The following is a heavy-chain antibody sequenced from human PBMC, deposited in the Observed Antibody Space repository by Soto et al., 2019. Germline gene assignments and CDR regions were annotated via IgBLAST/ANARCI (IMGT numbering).Heavy chain of an antibody. CDR2: INYSGST. D-gene: IGHD2-8*01. Sequence: PSETLALTCSFSNYSISSGYYWSWIRHHPGKGLEWIGYINYSGSTYHNPSLKSRVTISVDTSKNQFSLKLSSVTAADTAVYYCARDFCINGVCRHFDYWGQGTLVTVSS. V-gene: IGHV4-31*03. J-gene: IGHJ4*02. CDR3: ARDFCINGVCRHFDY. CDR1: NYSISSGYY.